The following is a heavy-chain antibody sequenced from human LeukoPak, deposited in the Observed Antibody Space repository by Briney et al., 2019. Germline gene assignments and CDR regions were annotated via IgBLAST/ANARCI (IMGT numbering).Heavy chain of an antibody. D-gene: IGHD2-2*02. V-gene: IGHV4-31*03. CDR1: GGSISSGGYY. Sequence: SETLSLTCTVSGGSISSGGYYWSWIRQHPGKGLEWIGYIYYSGSTYYNPSLKSRVTISVDTSKNQFSLKLSSVTAADTAVYYCARVIFGVPAAIFGNRFDPWGQGTLVTVSS. CDR2: IYYSGST. J-gene: IGHJ5*02. CDR3: ARVIFGVPAAIFGNRFDP.